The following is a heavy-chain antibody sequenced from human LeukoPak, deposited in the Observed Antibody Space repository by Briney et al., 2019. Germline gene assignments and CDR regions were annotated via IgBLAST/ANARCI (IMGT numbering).Heavy chain of an antibody. CDR3: ARGARAGYNLEPFDY. D-gene: IGHD5-24*01. CDR2: IYYSGST. V-gene: IGHV4-59*08. CDR1: GGSMGSYY. J-gene: IGHJ4*02. Sequence: SETLSLTCTVSGGSMGSYYWSWIRQPPGKGLEWIGYIYYSGSTKYNPSLKNRVTISVDTSKNQFSLKLSSVTAADTAVYYCARGARAGYNLEPFDYWGQGTLVTVSS.